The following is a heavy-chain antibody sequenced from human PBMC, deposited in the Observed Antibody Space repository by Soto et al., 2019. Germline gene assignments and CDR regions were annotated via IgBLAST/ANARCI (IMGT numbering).Heavy chain of an antibody. CDR2: ISYDGSNK. V-gene: IGHV3-30-3*01. Sequence: QVQLVESGGGVVQPGRSLRLSCAASGFTFSSYAMHWVRQAPGKGLEWVAVISYDGSNKYYADSVKGRFTISRDNSKNTLYLQMNSLRAEDTAVYYCASFYSSSSYSSRFDYCGQGTLVTVAS. CDR3: ASFYSSSSYSSRFDY. D-gene: IGHD6-6*01. CDR1: GFTFSSYA. J-gene: IGHJ4*02.